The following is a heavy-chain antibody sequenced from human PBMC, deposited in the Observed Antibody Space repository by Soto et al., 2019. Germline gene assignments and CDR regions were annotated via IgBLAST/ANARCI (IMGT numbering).Heavy chain of an antibody. V-gene: IGHV3-30*18. Sequence: QLVESGGGVVPPGASLRLSCAASGFTFSTFGMHWVRQTPGKGLERVAVISYDGNNKVYADSVKGRFTISRDNFKTTVDMVMNNLKVDDTAVYYCAKDLQAYGDYDYYCSGLDVWGQGATVSVSS. D-gene: IGHD4-17*01. CDR1: GFTFSTFG. CDR3: AKDLQAYGDYDYYCSGLDV. CDR2: ISYDGNNK. J-gene: IGHJ6*02.